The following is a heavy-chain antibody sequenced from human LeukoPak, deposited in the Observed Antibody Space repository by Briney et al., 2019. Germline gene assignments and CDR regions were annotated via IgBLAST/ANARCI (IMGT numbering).Heavy chain of an antibody. V-gene: IGHV1-24*01. CDR3: ATDLSYDFWSGPGFFDY. J-gene: IGHJ4*02. CDR2: FDPEDGET. D-gene: IGHD3-3*01. CDR1: GYTLTELS. Sequence: ASVKVSCKVSGYTLTELSMHWVRQAPGKGLEWMGGFDPEDGETIYAQKFQGRVTMTEDTSTDTAYMELSSLRSEDTAVYYCATDLSYDFWSGPGFFDYWGQGTLVTVSS.